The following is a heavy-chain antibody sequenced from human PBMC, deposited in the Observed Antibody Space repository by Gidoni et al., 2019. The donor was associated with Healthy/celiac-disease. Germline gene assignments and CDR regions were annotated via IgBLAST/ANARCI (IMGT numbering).Heavy chain of an antibody. D-gene: IGHD5-12*01. Sequence: EVQLVEPGGGLVQPGGSLRLSCAASAFTVSSNYMSWVRQAPGKGLEWVSGIYSGGSTYYADSVKGRFTISRDNSKNTLYLQMNSLRAEDTAVYYCARDRMGTISYFDYWGQGTLVTVSS. J-gene: IGHJ4*02. CDR3: ARDRMGTISYFDY. CDR2: IYSGGST. CDR1: AFTVSSNY. V-gene: IGHV3-66*01.